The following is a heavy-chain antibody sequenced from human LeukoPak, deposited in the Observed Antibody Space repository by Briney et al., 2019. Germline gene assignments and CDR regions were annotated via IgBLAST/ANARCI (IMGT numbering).Heavy chain of an antibody. CDR1: GFTFSSYW. D-gene: IGHD2-15*01. CDR3: ARDGDITPTDV. Sequence: GGSLRLSCAASGFTFSSYWMSWVRQAPGKGLEWVANIKQDGSEKYYVDSVKGRFTISRDNSKNTLYLQMNSLRAEDTAVYYCARDGDITPTDVWGQGTTVTVSS. CDR2: IKQDGSEK. J-gene: IGHJ6*02. V-gene: IGHV3-7*01.